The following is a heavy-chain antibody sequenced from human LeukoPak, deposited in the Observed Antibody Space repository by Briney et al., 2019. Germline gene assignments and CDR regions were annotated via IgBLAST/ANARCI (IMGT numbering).Heavy chain of an antibody. CDR2: IIPIFDSA. D-gene: IGHD3-22*01. J-gene: IGHJ4*02. CDR1: GGTFTNYA. V-gene: IGHV1-69*05. CDR3: ASQDASIYSESSTSPTYSD. Sequence: GSSVKVSCKASGGTFTNYAFNWVRQAPGQGPEWMGRIIPIFDSAHYAQRFQGRITITTDESSTTAYMTLSSLTSDDTAVYYCASQDASIYSESSTSPTYSDWGQGTLVTVSS.